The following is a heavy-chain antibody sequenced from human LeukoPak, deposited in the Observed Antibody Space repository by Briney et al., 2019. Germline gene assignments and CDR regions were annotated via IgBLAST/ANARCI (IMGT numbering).Heavy chain of an antibody. J-gene: IGHJ6*02. CDR1: GFTFSDYY. V-gene: IGHV3-11*01. Sequence: PGGSLRLSCAASGFTFSDYYMSWIRQAPGKGLEWVSYISSSGSTIHYADSVKGRFTISRDNAKNSLYLQMNSLRAEDTAVYYCARDQVGATTFGYYYYGMDVWGQGTTVTVSS. D-gene: IGHD1-26*01. CDR3: ARDQVGATTFGYYYYGMDV. CDR2: ISSSGSTI.